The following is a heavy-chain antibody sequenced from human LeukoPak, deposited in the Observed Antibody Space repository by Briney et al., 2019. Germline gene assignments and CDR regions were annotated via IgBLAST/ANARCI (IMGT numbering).Heavy chain of an antibody. CDR2: INPNSGGT. CDR1: GYTFTGYY. V-gene: IGHV1-2*02. Sequence: ASVKVSCKASGYTFTGYYMHWVRQAPGQGLEWMGWINPNSGGTNYAQKFQGRVTMTRDKSISTAYLQWSSLKASDTAMYYCARRRRSSENWFDPWGQGTLVTVSS. D-gene: IGHD6-19*01. J-gene: IGHJ5*02. CDR3: ARRRRSSENWFDP.